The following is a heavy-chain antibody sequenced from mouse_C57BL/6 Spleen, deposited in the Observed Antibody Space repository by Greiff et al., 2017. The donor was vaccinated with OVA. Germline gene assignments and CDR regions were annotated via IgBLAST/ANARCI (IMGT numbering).Heavy chain of an antibody. CDR3: ASYSNLEY. CDR2: INPGSGGT. V-gene: IGHV1-54*01. D-gene: IGHD2-5*01. CDR1: GYAFTNYL. Sequence: QVQLQQSGAELVRPGTSVKVSCKASGYAFTNYLIEWVKQRPGQGLEWIGVINPGSGGTNYNEKFKGKATLTADKSSSTAYMRRSSLTSEDSAVFFCASYSNLEYWGQGTTLTVSS. J-gene: IGHJ2*01.